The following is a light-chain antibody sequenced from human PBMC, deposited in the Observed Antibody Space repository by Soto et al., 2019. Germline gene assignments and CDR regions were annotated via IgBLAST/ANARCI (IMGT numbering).Light chain of an antibody. J-gene: IGKJ4*01. V-gene: IGKV4-1*01. CDR2: WAS. Sequence: DIVMTQSPDSLAVSPGERATINCKSSQSVLYSSNNKNYLAWYQQKAGQPPKLLIYWASTRQSGVPDRFSGSGSETDFTLTISSLQAEDVAIYYCQQYYNPPLTFGGGTKVEIK. CDR1: QSVLYSSNNKNY. CDR3: QQYYNPPLT.